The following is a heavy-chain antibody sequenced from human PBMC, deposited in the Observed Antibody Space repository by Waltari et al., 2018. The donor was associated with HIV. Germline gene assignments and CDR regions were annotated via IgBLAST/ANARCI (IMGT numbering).Heavy chain of an antibody. V-gene: IGHV1-69*01. CDR1: GGTFSSYA. J-gene: IGHJ4*02. CDR3: ARSPKLGYCSGGSCRYIDY. Sequence: QVQLVQSGAEVKKPGSSVKVSCKASGGTFSSYAISWVRQAPGQGLEWMGGIIPIFGTANYAQKFQGRVTITADESTSTAYMELSSLRSEDTAVYYCARSPKLGYCSGGSCRYIDYWGQGTLVTVSS. CDR2: IIPIFGTA. D-gene: IGHD2-15*01.